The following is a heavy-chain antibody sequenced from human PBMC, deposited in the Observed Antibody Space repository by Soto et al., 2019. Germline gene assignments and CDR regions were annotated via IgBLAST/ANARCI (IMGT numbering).Heavy chain of an antibody. CDR3: ARDFGHGYYLDY. CDR2: ITDSSDTV. J-gene: IGHJ4*02. D-gene: IGHD3-3*01. V-gene: IGHV3-48*02. Sequence: EVQLVESGGGLVQPGGSLRLSCVASGFSFSNYNMSWVRQAPGKGLEWVSYITDSSDTVHYADSVRGRFTISRDNAESSLYLQMNSLRDVDTAVYFCARDFGHGYYLDYWGRGTLVTVSS. CDR1: GFSFSNYN.